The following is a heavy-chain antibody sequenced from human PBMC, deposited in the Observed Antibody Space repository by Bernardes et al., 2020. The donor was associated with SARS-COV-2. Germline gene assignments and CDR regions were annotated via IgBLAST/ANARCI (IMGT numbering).Heavy chain of an antibody. D-gene: IGHD1-26*01. V-gene: IGHV3-7*03. CDR1: GFIFSNFW. J-gene: IGHJ4*02. CDR3: ARVRVVRGAYFDY. CDR2: IKQDGSDK. Sequence: GGSLRLSCAASGFIFSNFWMSWVRQTPGKGLEWVANIKQDGSDKDYVDSVKGRFTISRDNAKNSLYLQMNSLRAEDTAVYYCARVRVVRGAYFDYWGQGTLVTVSS.